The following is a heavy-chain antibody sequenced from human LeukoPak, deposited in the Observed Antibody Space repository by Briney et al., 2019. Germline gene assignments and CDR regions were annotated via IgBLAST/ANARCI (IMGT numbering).Heavy chain of an antibody. CDR1: GFTFSDHY. Sequence: GGSLRLSCAASGFTFSDHYMDWVRQPPGKGLEWVGRARNKANSYTTEYAASVKGRFTISRDDSKNPLYLQMNSLKTEDTAVYYCSRGPPDYWGQGTLVTVSS. CDR2: ARNKANSYTT. J-gene: IGHJ4*02. CDR3: SRGPPDY. V-gene: IGHV3-72*01.